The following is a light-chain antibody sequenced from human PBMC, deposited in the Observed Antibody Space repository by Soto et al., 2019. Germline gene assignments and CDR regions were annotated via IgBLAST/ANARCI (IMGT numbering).Light chain of an antibody. V-gene: IGLV1-44*01. CDR1: SSNIGSNA. Sequence: QSLLTQPPSASGTPGQRVTISCSGSSSNIGSNAVNWYQQLPGTAPKLLIYSTDQRPSGVPDRFSGSRSGTSASLAISGLRSEDEADYYCAAWDDSLHGWVFGGGTKLTVL. CDR3: AAWDDSLHGWV. CDR2: STD. J-gene: IGLJ3*02.